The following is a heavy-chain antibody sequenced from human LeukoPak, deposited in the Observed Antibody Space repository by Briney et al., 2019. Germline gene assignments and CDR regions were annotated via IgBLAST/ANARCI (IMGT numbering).Heavy chain of an antibody. D-gene: IGHD4/OR15-4a*01. V-gene: IGHV7-4-1*02. CDR2: INTNTGNP. Sequence: EASVKVSCKASGGPFSSYSISWVRQAPGQGLEWMGWINTNTGNPTYAQGFTGRFVFSLDTSVSTAYLQISSLKAEDTAVYYCARDPNTYYYYMDVWGKGTTVTVSS. CDR3: ARDPNTYYYYMDV. J-gene: IGHJ6*03. CDR1: GGPFSSYS.